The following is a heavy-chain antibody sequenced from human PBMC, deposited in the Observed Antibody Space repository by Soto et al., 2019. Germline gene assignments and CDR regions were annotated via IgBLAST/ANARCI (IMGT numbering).Heavy chain of an antibody. D-gene: IGHD1-20*01. V-gene: IGHV3-53*01. Sequence: GGSLRLSCAASGFAVSSSYIMWVRQAPGKGLECISVTYTDGSTHYADSVKDRFTISRDDSRNTLYLQMNSLRAEDTAAYYCARDPPITSDYALDVWGQGTTVTVSS. CDR1: GFAVSSSY. CDR3: ARDPPITSDYALDV. J-gene: IGHJ6*02. CDR2: TYTDGST.